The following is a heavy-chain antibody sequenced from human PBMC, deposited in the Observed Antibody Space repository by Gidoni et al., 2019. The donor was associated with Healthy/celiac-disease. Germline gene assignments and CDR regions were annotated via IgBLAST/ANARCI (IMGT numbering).Heavy chain of an antibody. J-gene: IGHJ4*02. CDR3: ARDSPGWLQNQYYFDY. Sequence: QVQLVESGGGVVQPGRSLRLSCAASGFTFRSYAMHWVRQAPGKGLEWVAVISYDGSNKYYADSVKGRFTISRDNSKNTLYLQMNSLRAEDTAVYYCARDSPGWLQNQYYFDYWGQGTLVTVSS. D-gene: IGHD5-12*01. V-gene: IGHV3-30*01. CDR1: GFTFRSYA. CDR2: ISYDGSNK.